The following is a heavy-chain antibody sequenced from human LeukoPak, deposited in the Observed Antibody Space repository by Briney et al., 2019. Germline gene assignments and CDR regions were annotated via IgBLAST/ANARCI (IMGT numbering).Heavy chain of an antibody. V-gene: IGHV3-33*01. D-gene: IGHD5-18*01. CDR1: GFTFSSYG. CDR2: IWYDGSNK. CDR3: ARDRVQLWSVYYYHYGMDV. J-gene: IGHJ6*02. Sequence: QPGGSLRLSCAASGFTFSSYGMHWVRQAPGKGLEWVAVIWYDGSNKYYADSVKGRFTISRDNSKNTLYLQMNSLRAEDTAVYYCARDRVQLWSVYYYHYGMDVWGQGTTVTVSS.